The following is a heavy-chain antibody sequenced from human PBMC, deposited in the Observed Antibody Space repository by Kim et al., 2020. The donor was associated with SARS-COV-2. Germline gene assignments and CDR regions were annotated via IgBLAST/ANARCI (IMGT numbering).Heavy chain of an antibody. V-gene: IGHV3-23*01. CDR3: AKGARYYGSSDAFDI. J-gene: IGHJ3*02. D-gene: IGHD3-10*01. Sequence: SVKGRFTISRDNSKNTLYLQMNSLRAEDTAVYYCAKGARYYGSSDAFDIWGQGTMVTVSS.